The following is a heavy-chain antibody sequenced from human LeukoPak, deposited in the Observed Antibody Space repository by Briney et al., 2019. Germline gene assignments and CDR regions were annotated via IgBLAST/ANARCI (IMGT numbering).Heavy chain of an antibody. CDR3: AREGDSSVYYDY. CDR1: RGSFSGYY. J-gene: IGHJ4*02. V-gene: IGHV4-34*01. CDR2: IHHSGST. Sequence: SETLPLTCAVYRGSFSGYYWSWIRQPPGKGLEWIGEIHHSGSTNYNPSLKSRVTISVDTSKNQFSLKLSSVTAADTAVYYCAREGDSSVYYDYWGQGTLVTVSS. D-gene: IGHD3-22*01.